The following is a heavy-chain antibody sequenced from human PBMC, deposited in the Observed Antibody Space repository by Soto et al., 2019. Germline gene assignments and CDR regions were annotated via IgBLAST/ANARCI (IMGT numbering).Heavy chain of an antibody. Sequence: QVQLVQSGAEVKKPGSSVKVSCKPSGNTLNTDTITWLRQAPGQGLKWMGRIIPVIGVGTYAQKFQDRVTITADKSTTTVYMEVTSLTSEDTATYYCAIGRTGSNGYYWAWGQGTQVTVS. D-gene: IGHD3-22*01. CDR3: AIGRTGSNGYYWA. V-gene: IGHV1-69*02. CDR1: GNTLNTDT. CDR2: IIPVIGVG. J-gene: IGHJ5*02.